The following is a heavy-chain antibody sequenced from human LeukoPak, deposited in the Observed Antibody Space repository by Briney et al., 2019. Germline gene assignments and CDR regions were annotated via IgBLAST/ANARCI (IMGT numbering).Heavy chain of an antibody. D-gene: IGHD3-10*01. Sequence: GGSLRLSCAASGFTFDDYGMSWVRQAPGKGLEWVSGINWNGGSTGYADSVKGRFTISRDNAKNSLYLQMNSLRAEDTALYYCARDDYYCSGSYYSSFPFDYWGQGTLVTVSA. J-gene: IGHJ4*02. V-gene: IGHV3-20*04. CDR1: GFTFDDYG. CDR2: INWNGGST. CDR3: ARDDYYCSGSYYSSFPFDY.